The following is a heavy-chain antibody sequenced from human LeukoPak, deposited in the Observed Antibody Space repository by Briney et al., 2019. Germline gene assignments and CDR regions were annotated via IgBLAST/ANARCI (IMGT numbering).Heavy chain of an antibody. CDR1: GFTFSSYS. V-gene: IGHV3-21*01. CDR3: ARDRSSGWSKYFQH. Sequence: GGSLRLSCAASGFTFSSYSMNWVRQAPGEGLEWVSSISSSSSYIYYADSVKGRFTISRDNAKNSLYLQMNSLRAEDTAVYYCARDRSSGWSKYFQHWGQGTLVTVSS. D-gene: IGHD6-19*01. J-gene: IGHJ1*01. CDR2: ISSSSSYI.